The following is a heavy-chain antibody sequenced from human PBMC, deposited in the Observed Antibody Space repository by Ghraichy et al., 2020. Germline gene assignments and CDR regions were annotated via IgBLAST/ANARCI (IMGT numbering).Heavy chain of an antibody. CDR1: GSTINTYT. V-gene: IGHV3-30*04. CDR2: ISSDGSNK. D-gene: IGHD2-15*01. Sequence: GGSLILSCAVSGSTINTYTLHWVRQAPGKGLEWVAAISSDGSNKDYADSVKGRFTISRDNSKNTLYLQMNSLRAEDTAVFYCARGGWDCSGGSCYSVRGDYYYAMDVWGQGTTVTVSS. J-gene: IGHJ6*02. CDR3: ARGGWDCSGGSCYSVRGDYYYAMDV.